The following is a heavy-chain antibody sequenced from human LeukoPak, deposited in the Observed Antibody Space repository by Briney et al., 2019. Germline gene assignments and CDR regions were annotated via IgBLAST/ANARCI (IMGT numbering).Heavy chain of an antibody. V-gene: IGHV4-4*07. D-gene: IGHD3-9*01. J-gene: IGHJ4*02. CDR1: GGSISSYY. Sequence: SETLSLTCTVSGGSISSYYWSWIRQPAGKGLEWIGRIYTSGSTNYNPSLKSRVTMSVDTSKNQFSLKLSSVTAADTAVYYCARGGRDILTGYEESFDYWGQGTLVTVSS. CDR3: ARGGRDILTGYEESFDY. CDR2: IYTSGST.